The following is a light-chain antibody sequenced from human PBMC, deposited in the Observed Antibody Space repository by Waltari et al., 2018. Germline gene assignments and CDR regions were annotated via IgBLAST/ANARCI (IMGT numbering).Light chain of an antibody. J-gene: IGKJ1*01. CDR3: HQYYTSWT. CDR2: WAS. V-gene: IGKV4-1*01. CDR1: QSLLYSSINLNY. Sequence: DIVMTQSPDSLAVSRGERATINRQSSQSLLYSSINLNYVAWYQQKAGQPPKLIIYWASTRKSGVPERFSGSGSGADFTLTISSLQAEDVAVYYCHQYYTSWTFGQGTKVEIK.